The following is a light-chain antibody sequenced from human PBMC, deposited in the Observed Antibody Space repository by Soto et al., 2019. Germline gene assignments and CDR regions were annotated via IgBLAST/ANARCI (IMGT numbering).Light chain of an antibody. CDR3: QQYNGYRLA. Sequence: DIQMTQSPSSLSAFVGDRVTFTCRASQSISNWLAWYQQKPGKAPKLLIYKASTLESGVPSRFSGSGSGTEFTLTISSLQADDFAIYYCQQYNGYRLAFGGGTKVDIK. J-gene: IGKJ4*01. CDR1: QSISNW. V-gene: IGKV1-5*03. CDR2: KAS.